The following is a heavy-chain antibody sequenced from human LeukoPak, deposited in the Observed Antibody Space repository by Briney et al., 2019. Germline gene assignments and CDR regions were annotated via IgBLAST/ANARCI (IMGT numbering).Heavy chain of an antibody. CDR1: GFTFNSYE. CDR3: ARGEGGYYYGMDV. D-gene: IGHD3-16*01. Sequence: GGSLRLSCAASGFTFNSYEMNWVRQAPGKGLEWISYISTSGSTRYYADSVKGRFTISRDNTENSLYLQMNSLRAEDTAVYYCARGEGGYYYGMDVWGKGTTVTVSS. V-gene: IGHV3-48*03. CDR2: ISTSGSTR. J-gene: IGHJ6*04.